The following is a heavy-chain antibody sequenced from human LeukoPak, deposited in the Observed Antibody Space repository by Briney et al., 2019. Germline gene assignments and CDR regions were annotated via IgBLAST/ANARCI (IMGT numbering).Heavy chain of an antibody. V-gene: IGHV4-4*09. CDR3: ARQDGLWVGDLGGWFDF. Sequence: PSETLSLTCTVSGTSISRHYWSWLRQSAGLGLEWLGYISTTGSTTYNPSLEGRVTMSEDTSQNPLSLTLSSVSAVDTAVYFCARQDGLWVGDLGGWFDFWGQGIQVTVSS. D-gene: IGHD3-10*01. J-gene: IGHJ5*01. CDR1: GTSISRHY. CDR2: ISTTGST.